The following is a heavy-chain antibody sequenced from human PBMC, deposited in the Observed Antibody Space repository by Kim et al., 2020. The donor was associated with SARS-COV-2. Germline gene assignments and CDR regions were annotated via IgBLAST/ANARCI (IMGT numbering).Heavy chain of an antibody. CDR3: AKDRATVASRFES. V-gene: IGHV3-30*02. D-gene: IGHD4-4*01. Sequence: SYADSVQGRFSISRDNSKNTVYLQMNSLRPEDTAVFYCAKDRATVASRFESWGQGTLVTVSP. J-gene: IGHJ4*02.